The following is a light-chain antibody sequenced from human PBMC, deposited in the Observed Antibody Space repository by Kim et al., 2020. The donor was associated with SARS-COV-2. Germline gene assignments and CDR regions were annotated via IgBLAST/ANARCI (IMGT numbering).Light chain of an antibody. J-gene: IGKJ4*01. V-gene: IGKV3-11*01. CDR3: QQRGNWPLT. Sequence: LSPGERATRSCRASQSVSHYLAWDQQKPGQAPRLLIYDASNRATGVPARFSGSGSGTDFTLTISSLEPEDFAVYYCQQRGNWPLTFGGGTKVDIK. CDR1: QSVSHY. CDR2: DAS.